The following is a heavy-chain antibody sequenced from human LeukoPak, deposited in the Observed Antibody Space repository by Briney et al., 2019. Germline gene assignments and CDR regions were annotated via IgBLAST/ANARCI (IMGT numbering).Heavy chain of an antibody. Sequence: SETLSLTCTVSGGSISSTSHYWGWVREPPGKGLEWIGNIYYSWSTYYTPSLKSPLTLSVHTSKHPSSLRLSSVTAADTAVYYCARHERYSYDYWGQGTLVTVSS. V-gene: IGHV4-39*01. CDR3: ARHERYSYDY. CDR2: IYYSWST. CDR1: GGSISSTSHY. J-gene: IGHJ4*02. D-gene: IGHD1-1*01.